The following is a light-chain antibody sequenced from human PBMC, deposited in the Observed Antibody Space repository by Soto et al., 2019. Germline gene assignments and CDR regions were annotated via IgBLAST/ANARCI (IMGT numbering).Light chain of an antibody. CDR3: QQRSNGPPIT. V-gene: IGKV3-11*01. CDR2: NTS. J-gene: IGKJ5*01. Sequence: VVSQSPCTLYCSPRAGPTVSCTFIQSINSKSLVWYQRKFGQAPRLLIYNTSSRATGIPDRFSGSGSGTDFTLTISSLEPEDFAVYYCQQRSNGPPITFGQGTRLEI. CDR1: QSINSKS.